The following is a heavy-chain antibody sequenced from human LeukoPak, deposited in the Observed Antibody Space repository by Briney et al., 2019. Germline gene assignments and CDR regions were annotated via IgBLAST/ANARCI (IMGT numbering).Heavy chain of an antibody. J-gene: IGHJ3*02. D-gene: IGHD4-17*01. CDR3: ARGTGNGDAFDI. CDR2: MNPNSGNT. V-gene: IGHV1-8*03. CDR1: GYTFTSYD. Sequence: ASVKVSCKASGYTFTSYDINWVRQATGQGLEWMGWMNPNSGNTGYAQKFQGRVTIARNTSISTAYMELSSLRSEDTAVYYCARGTGNGDAFDIWGQGTMVTVSS.